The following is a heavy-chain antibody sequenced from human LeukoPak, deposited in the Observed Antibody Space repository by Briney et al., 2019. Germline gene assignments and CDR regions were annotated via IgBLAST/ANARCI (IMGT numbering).Heavy chain of an antibody. CDR1: GYTFTGYY. Sequence: ASVKVSCXASGYTFTGYYMHWVRQAPGQGLEWMGRINPNSGGTNYAQKFQGRVTMTRDTSISTAYMELSRLRSDDTAVYYCARVYDSSGTDYWGQGTLVTVSS. CDR2: INPNSGGT. D-gene: IGHD3-22*01. CDR3: ARVYDSSGTDY. V-gene: IGHV1-2*06. J-gene: IGHJ4*02.